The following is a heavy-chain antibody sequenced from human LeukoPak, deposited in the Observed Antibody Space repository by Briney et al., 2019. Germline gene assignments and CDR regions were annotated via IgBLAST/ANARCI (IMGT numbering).Heavy chain of an antibody. J-gene: IGHJ3*02. V-gene: IGHV1-69*13. CDR1: GGTFSSYA. D-gene: IGHD3-22*01. CDR2: IIPIFDTA. Sequence: SVKVSFKASGGTFSSYAFSWVRQAPGQGLEWMGGIIPIFDTANYAQKFQDRVTITADEYTSTAYMELSSLSAEDKAVYYCARDDYYDSSGYYSRNAFDIWGQGRMVSVSS. CDR3: ARDDYYDSSGYYSRNAFDI.